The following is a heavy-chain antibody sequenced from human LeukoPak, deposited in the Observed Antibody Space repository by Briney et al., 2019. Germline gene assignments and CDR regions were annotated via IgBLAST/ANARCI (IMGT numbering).Heavy chain of an antibody. CDR3: AGTDYYGSGSYYATDY. Sequence: GGSLRLSCAASGFTFSDYYMSWIRQAPGKGLEWVPYISSSGSTIYYADSVKGRFTISRDNAKNSLYLQMNSLRAEDTAVYYCAGTDYYGSGSYYATDYWGQGTLVTVSS. J-gene: IGHJ4*02. V-gene: IGHV3-11*01. CDR2: ISSSGSTI. CDR1: GFTFSDYY. D-gene: IGHD3-10*01.